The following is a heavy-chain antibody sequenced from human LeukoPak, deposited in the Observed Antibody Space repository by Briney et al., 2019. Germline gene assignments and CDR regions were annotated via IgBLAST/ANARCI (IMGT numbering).Heavy chain of an antibody. CDR1: GFTFTTYE. Sequence: GGSLGLSCAASGFTFTTYEMHWVRQGPGKGLEWLSYISTRGTTLYYADSVEGRFTISRDNSKNTLYLQMDGLGAEDAAVYYCARVTKIHYFDYWGQGSLVTVSS. CDR2: ISTRGTTL. CDR3: ARVTKIHYFDY. D-gene: IGHD3-22*01. V-gene: IGHV3-48*03. J-gene: IGHJ4*02.